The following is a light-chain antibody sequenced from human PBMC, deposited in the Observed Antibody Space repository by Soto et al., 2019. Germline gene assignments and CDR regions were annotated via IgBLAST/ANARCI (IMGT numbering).Light chain of an antibody. CDR3: QSYDSSLSGSGV. J-gene: IGLJ3*02. Sequence: QSVLTQPPSVSGAPGQRVTISFTGSSSNIGAGYDVHWYQHLPGTAPKLLIYGTSNRPSGVPDRFSGSKSGTSASLAITGLQAEDEADYYCQSYDSSLSGSGVFGGGTKLTVL. CDR2: GTS. CDR1: SSNIGAGYD. V-gene: IGLV1-40*01.